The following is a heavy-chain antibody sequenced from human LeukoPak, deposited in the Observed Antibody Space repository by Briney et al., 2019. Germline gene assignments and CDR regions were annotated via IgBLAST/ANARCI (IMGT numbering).Heavy chain of an antibody. CDR3: ARGPTYCSSSSCLQGE. Sequence: SQTLSLTCTVSGGSISSGSYYWSWIRQPAGKGLEWIGRIYTSGSTNYNPSLKSRVTMSVDTSKNQFSLKLSSVTAADTAVYYCARGPTYCSSSSCLQGEWGQGTLVTVSS. D-gene: IGHD2-15*01. V-gene: IGHV4-61*02. CDR1: GGSISSGSYY. J-gene: IGHJ4*02. CDR2: IYTSGST.